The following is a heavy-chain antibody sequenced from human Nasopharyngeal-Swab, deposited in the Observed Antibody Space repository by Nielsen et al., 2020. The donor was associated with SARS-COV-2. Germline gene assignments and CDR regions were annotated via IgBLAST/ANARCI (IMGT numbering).Heavy chain of an antibody. D-gene: IGHD4-23*01. CDR2: ISGSGGST. Sequence: GESLKISCAASGFTFSSYAMRWVRQAPGKGLEWVSVISGSGGSTYYADSVKGRFTISRDNSKNTLYLQMNSLRAEDTAVYYCAKDPTVVTPDWFDPWGQGTLVTVSS. CDR3: AKDPTVVTPDWFDP. V-gene: IGHV3-23*01. CDR1: GFTFSSYA. J-gene: IGHJ5*02.